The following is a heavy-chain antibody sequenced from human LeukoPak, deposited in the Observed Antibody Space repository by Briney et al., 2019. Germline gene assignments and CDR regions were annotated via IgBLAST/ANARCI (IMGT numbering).Heavy chain of an antibody. Sequence: GGSLRLSCAASGFTFSGAWMNWVRQAPGKGLEWVGRIKSKIDGETTDYAAPVKDRFTISRDDSKDTLYLQMSSLKTDDTAVYYCTTDGLSSGWSFDHWGQGTLVTVSS. CDR3: TTDGLSSGWSFDH. CDR2: IKSKIDGETT. D-gene: IGHD6-19*01. CDR1: GFTFSGAW. J-gene: IGHJ4*02. V-gene: IGHV3-15*01.